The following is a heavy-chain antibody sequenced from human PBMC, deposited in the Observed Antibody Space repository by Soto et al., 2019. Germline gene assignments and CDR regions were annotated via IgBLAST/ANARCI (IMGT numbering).Heavy chain of an antibody. Sequence: QVQLVQSGAEVRKPGSSVKVSCKASGGTFSRHAISWVRQAPGQGLEWMGGIIPIFGTANHAQKFQGRVTIIADESTSTVCMELSSLRSEDTAIYYCARGWGYDSTDYYYAYWGQGTLVIVSS. CDR1: GGTFSRHA. CDR2: IIPIFGTA. V-gene: IGHV1-69*01. J-gene: IGHJ4*02. CDR3: ARGWGYDSTDYYYAY. D-gene: IGHD3-22*01.